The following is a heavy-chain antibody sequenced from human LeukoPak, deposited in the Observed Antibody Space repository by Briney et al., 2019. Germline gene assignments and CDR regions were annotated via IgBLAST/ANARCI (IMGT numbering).Heavy chain of an antibody. V-gene: IGHV4-4*07. CDR2: IYTSGST. Sequence: SETLSLTCTVSGGSISSYYWSWIRQPAGKGLEWIGRIYTSGSTNYNPSLRSRVTMSVDTSKNQFSLKLSSVTAADTAVYYCARAMWGYVDNWFDPWGQGTLVTVSS. CDR3: ARAMWGYVDNWFDP. D-gene: IGHD5-12*01. J-gene: IGHJ5*02. CDR1: GGSISSYY.